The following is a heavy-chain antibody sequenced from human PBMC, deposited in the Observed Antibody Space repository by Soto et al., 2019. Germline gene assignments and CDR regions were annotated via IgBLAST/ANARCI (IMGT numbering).Heavy chain of an antibody. J-gene: IGHJ6*02. D-gene: IGHD6-19*01. V-gene: IGHV4-28*01. CDR2: ITHGGST. CDR1: GYSIRSSDW. CDR3: ARMAVTTFYSYAMDV. Sequence: SETLSLTCAVYGYSIRSSDWWGWIRQPPGKGLEWIGYITHGGSTNYNPSLKRRVTMSVDPSKNQFSLNLTSVTAVDTAVYYCARMAVTTFYSYAMDVWGQGTTVTVSS.